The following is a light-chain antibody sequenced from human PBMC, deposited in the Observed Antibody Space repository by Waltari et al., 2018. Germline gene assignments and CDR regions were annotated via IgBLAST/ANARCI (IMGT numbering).Light chain of an antibody. V-gene: IGLV2-14*03. CDR3: CSYTTTTAWV. CDR1: GSYIGGFNY. CDR2: GVS. J-gene: IGLJ3*02. Sequence: QSALTQPASVSGSPAQSITISFSGTGSYIGGFNYVSWYQQRPGKAPKLLIYGVSQRPSGVSDRFSGSKSGNRASLTISCLQAEDDSDYYCCSYTTTTAWVFGGGTKLTVL.